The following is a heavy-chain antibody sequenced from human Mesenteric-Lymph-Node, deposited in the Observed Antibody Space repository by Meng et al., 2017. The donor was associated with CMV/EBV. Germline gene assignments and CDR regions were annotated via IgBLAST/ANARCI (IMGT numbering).Heavy chain of an antibody. Sequence: GESLKISCAASGFTFSSYSMNWVRQAPGKGLEWVSSISSSSSYIYYADSVKGRFTISRDNAKNSLYLQMNSLRAEDTAVYYYARARRYSSSPRPYYYYYYGMDVWGQGTTVTVSS. CDR1: GFTFSSYS. J-gene: IGHJ6*02. CDR2: ISSSSSYI. CDR3: ARARRYSSSPRPYYYYYYGMDV. D-gene: IGHD6-6*01. V-gene: IGHV3-21*01.